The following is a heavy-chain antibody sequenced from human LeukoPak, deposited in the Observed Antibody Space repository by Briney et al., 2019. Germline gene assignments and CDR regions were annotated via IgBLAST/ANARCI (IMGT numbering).Heavy chain of an antibody. CDR3: ARKYYDILTGYSAYYYYYYMDV. D-gene: IGHD3-9*01. J-gene: IGHJ6*03. CDR2: ISAYNGNT. V-gene: IGHV1-18*01. CDR1: GYTFTSYG. Sequence: ASVKVSCKASGYTFTSYGISWVRQGPGQGLEWMGWISAYNGNTNYAQKLQSRVTMTTDTSTSTAYMELRSLRSDDTAVYYCARKYYDILTGYSAYYYYYYMDVWGKGTTVTVSS.